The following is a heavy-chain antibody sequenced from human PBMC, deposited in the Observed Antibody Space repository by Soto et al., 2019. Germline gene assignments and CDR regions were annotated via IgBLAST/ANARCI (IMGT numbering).Heavy chain of an antibody. V-gene: IGHV4-59*01. CDR1: GGSISSYY. Sequence: SETLSLTCTVSGGSISSYYWSWIRQPPGKGLEWIGYIYYSGSTNYNPSLKSRVTISVDTSKNQFSLKLSSVTAADTAVYYCARSPGSGNYRRRYFDYWGQGTLVTVSS. J-gene: IGHJ4*02. CDR2: IYYSGST. D-gene: IGHD1-7*01. CDR3: ARSPGSGNYRRRYFDY.